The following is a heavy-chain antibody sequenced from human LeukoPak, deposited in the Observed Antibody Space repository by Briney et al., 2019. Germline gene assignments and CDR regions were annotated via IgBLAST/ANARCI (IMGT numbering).Heavy chain of an antibody. CDR1: GFTFSSYG. J-gene: IGHJ4*02. V-gene: IGHV3-33*06. Sequence: GGSLRLSCAVSGFTFSSYGMHWVRQAPGKGLEWVAVIWYDGSNKYYADSVKGRFTNSRDNSKNTLYLQMNSLRAEDTAVYYCAKGDGVIDYWGQGTLVTVSS. CDR3: AKGDGVIDY. CDR2: IWYDGSNK.